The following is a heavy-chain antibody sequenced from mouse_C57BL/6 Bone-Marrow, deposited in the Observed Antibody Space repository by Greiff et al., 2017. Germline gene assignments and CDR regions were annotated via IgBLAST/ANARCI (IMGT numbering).Heavy chain of an antibody. Sequence: QVQLKQSGAELARPGASVKLSCKASGYTFTSYGISWVKQRTGQGLEWIGEIYPRSGNTYYNEKFKGKATVTADKSSSTAYMELRSLTSEAAAVYSWARLGWDDYWGQGTTLTVSA. D-gene: IGHD4-1*01. J-gene: IGHJ2*01. CDR1: GYTFTSYG. CDR3: ARLGWDDY. CDR2: IYPRSGNT. V-gene: IGHV1-81*01.